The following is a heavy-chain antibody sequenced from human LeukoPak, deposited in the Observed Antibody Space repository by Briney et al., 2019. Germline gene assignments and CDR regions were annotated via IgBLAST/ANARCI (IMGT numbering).Heavy chain of an antibody. CDR1: VFTFSAYW. D-gene: IGHD5-18*01. Sequence: GGSLRLSCAAPVFTFSAYWMSWVRQAPGKGLEWVAHIKNDRSEKYYVDSVKARFTIARDNAENSLYLQMNSLRAEDTAVYYCARDPSRGYNYGYGDYWGQGTLVIVSS. CDR3: ARDPSRGYNYGYGDY. J-gene: IGHJ4*02. V-gene: IGHV3-7*01. CDR2: IKNDRSEK.